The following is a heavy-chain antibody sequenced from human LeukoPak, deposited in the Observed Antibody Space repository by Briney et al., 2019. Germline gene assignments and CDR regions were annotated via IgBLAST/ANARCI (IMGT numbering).Heavy chain of an antibody. D-gene: IGHD5-18*01. CDR3: ARDLRGAYSYGAPYYYYGMDV. CDR2: IIPIFGTA. J-gene: IGHJ6*04. Sequence: GASVKVSCKASGGTFSSYAFSWVRQAPGQGLEWMGGIIPIFGTANYAQKFQGRVTITADESTSTAYMELSSLRSEDTAVYYCARDLRGAYSYGAPYYYYGMDVWGKGTTVTVSS. CDR1: GGTFSSYA. V-gene: IGHV1-69*13.